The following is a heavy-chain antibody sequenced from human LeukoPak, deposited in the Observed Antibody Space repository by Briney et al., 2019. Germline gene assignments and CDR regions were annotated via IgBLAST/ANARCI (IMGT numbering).Heavy chain of an antibody. CDR3: VFYAGGYYYMDV. V-gene: IGHV4-39*07. D-gene: IGHD2/OR15-2a*01. Sequence: SETLSLTCTVSGGSITTINYYWGWIRHPPGKGLEWIASIDYSGNTYYDPSLRSRVTISADTSENQFSLKLSSVTAADTAVYYGVFYAGGYYYMDVWGKGTTVAVSS. CDR1: GGSITTINYY. CDR2: IDYSGNT. J-gene: IGHJ6*03.